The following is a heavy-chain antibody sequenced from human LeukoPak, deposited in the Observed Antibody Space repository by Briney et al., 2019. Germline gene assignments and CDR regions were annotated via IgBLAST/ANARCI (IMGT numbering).Heavy chain of an antibody. D-gene: IGHD4-17*01. J-gene: IGHJ3*02. CDR2: IIPIFGTA. Sequence: GSSVKLSCKASGGTFTSYAISWVRQAPGQGLEWMGGIIPIFGTANYAQKFQGRVTITADESTSTAYMELSSLRSEDTAVYYCARVLNGDYGSHAFDMWGEGTMVSVSS. CDR3: ARVLNGDYGSHAFDM. CDR1: GGTFTSYA. V-gene: IGHV1-69*01.